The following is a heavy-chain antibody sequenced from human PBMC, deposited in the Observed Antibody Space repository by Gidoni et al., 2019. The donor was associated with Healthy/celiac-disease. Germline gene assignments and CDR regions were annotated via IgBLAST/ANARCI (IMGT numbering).Heavy chain of an antibody. CDR2: ISGSGGST. D-gene: IGHD2-15*01. CDR3: APRTLVAATRGWFDP. J-gene: IGHJ5*02. CDR1: RFTFSTYA. V-gene: IGHV3-23*01. Sequence: VQLLESGGGLVHPGGFLRLSCAASRFTFSTYAMSWVRQAPGKGLEWVSAISGSGGSTYYADSVKGRFTISRDNSKNTLYLQMNSLRAEDTAVYYCAPRTLVAATRGWFDPWGQGTLVTVSS.